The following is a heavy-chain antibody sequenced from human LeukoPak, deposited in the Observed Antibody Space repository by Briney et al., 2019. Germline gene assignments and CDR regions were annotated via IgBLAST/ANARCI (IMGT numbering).Heavy chain of an antibody. CDR2: IIPIFGTA. V-gene: IGHV1-69*13. CDR1: GGTSSSYA. D-gene: IGHD6-19*01. J-gene: IGHJ4*02. CDR3: ARLPLLYSSGMDY. Sequence: ASVKVSCKASGGTSSSYAISWVRQAPGQGLEWMGGIIPIFGTANYAQKFQGRVTITADESTSTAYMELSSLRSEDTAVYYCARLPLLYSSGMDYWGQGTLVTVSS.